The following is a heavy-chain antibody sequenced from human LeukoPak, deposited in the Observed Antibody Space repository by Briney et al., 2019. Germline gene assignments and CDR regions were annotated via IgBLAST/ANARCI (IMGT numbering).Heavy chain of an antibody. J-gene: IGHJ3*02. CDR3: AREALWFGELLPTPGAFDI. Sequence: PSETLSLTCTVSGGSISSYYWSWIRQPPGKGLEWIGYIYYSGSTNYNPSLKSRVTISVDTSKNQFSLKLSSVTAADTAVYYCAREALWFGELLPTPGAFDIWGQGTMVTVSS. CDR1: GGSISSYY. D-gene: IGHD3-10*01. V-gene: IGHV4-59*01. CDR2: IYYSGST.